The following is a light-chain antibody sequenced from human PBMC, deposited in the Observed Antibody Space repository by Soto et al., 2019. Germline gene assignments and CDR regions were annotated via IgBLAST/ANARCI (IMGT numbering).Light chain of an antibody. CDR1: QSLLHSNGYNY. Sequence: DTVMTQSPLSLPVTPGEPASISCRSSQSLLHSNGYNYLDWYLQKPGQSPQLLIYLGSNRASGVPDRFSGSGSGTDFTLRISRVEAEDVGVYYCMQVLQTPFTFGPGTIVEI. V-gene: IGKV2-28*01. CDR3: MQVLQTPFT. J-gene: IGKJ3*01. CDR2: LGS.